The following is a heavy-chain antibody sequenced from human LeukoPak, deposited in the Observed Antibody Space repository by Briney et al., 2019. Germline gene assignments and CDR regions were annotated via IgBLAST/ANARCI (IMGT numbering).Heavy chain of an antibody. D-gene: IGHD3-22*01. CDR1: GGSISSSSYY. CDR2: IYYSGST. CDR3: ARDPPYDSSGYHFDY. Sequence: PSETLSLTCTVSGGSISSSSYYWGWIRQPPGKGLEWIGSIYYSGSTYYNPSLKSRVTISVDTSKNQFSLKLSSVTAADTAVYYCARDPPYDSSGYHFDYWGRGTLVTVSS. J-gene: IGHJ4*02. V-gene: IGHV4-39*07.